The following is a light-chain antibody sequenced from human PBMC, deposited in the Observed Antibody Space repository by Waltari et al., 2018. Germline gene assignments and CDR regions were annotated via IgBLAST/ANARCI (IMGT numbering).Light chain of an antibody. CDR2: WAS. J-gene: IGKJ3*01. Sequence: DIVMTQSPDSLAVSLVERATINCKSSQSVLYSSNNKNYLAWYQPKPGQPPKLLLYWASTRESGVPDRFIGSGSVTDFTLTISSLQAEDVAVYYCQQYYSTPPTFGPGTKVDIK. CDR1: QSVLYSSNNKNY. V-gene: IGKV4-1*01. CDR3: QQYYSTPPT.